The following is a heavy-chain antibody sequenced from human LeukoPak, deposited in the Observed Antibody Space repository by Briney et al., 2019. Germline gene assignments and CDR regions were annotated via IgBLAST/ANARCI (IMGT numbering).Heavy chain of an antibody. V-gene: IGHV3-30*18. CDR3: AKDGRLYGSGSSPGYYFDY. D-gene: IGHD3-10*01. J-gene: IGHJ4*02. CDR2: ISYDGSNK. CDR1: GFTFSSYG. Sequence: GGSLRLSCAASGFTFSSYGMHWVRQAPGKGLEWVAVISYDGSNKYYADSVKGRFTISRDNSKNTLYLQVNSLRAEDTAVYYCAKDGRLYGSGSSPGYYFDYWGQGTLVTVSS.